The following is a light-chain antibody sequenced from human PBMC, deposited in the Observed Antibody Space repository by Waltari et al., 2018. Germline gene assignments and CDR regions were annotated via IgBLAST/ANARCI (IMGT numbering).Light chain of an antibody. CDR3: QQSYSSPWT. J-gene: IGKJ1*01. CDR2: DAS. CDR1: QSISSW. Sequence: DIQMTQSPSTLSASVGDRVTITCRASQSISSWLAWYQQKPGKAPKLLIYDASSLESGVPTRFSGSGSGTEFTLTISSLQPEDFAIYYCQQSYSSPWTFAQGTKVEIK. V-gene: IGKV1-5*01.